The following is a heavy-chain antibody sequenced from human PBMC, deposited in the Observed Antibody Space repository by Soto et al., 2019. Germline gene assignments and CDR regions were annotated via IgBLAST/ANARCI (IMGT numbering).Heavy chain of an antibody. Sequence: EVQLLEAGGGLVQPGGSLRLSCAASGFTFSSCAMGWVRQAPGKGLEWVSDIIDSGASTYYADSVKGRFTISRDNFKSTLYLQMNSLRAEDTALYYCAKGRSYYYYYGVDVWGQGTTVTVSS. V-gene: IGHV3-23*01. CDR3: AKGRSYYYYYGVDV. CDR2: IIDSGAST. CDR1: GFTFSSCA. J-gene: IGHJ6*02.